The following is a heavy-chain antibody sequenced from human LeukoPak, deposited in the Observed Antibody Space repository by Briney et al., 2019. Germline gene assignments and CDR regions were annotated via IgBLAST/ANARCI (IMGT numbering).Heavy chain of an antibody. CDR2: IRYDGSNK. CDR3: AKDLYYYDSSGYYRFDY. V-gene: IGHV3-30*02. D-gene: IGHD3-22*01. Sequence: GGSLRLXCAASGFTFSSYGMHWVRQAPGKGLEWVAFIRYDGSNKYYADSVKGRFTISRDNSKNTLYLQMNSLRAEDTAVYYCAKDLYYYDSSGYYRFDYWGQGTLVTVSS. CDR1: GFTFSSYG. J-gene: IGHJ4*02.